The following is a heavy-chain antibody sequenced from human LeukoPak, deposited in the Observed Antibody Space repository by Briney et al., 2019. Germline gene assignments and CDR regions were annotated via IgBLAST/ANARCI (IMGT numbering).Heavy chain of an antibody. CDR1: GFTFSSYS. V-gene: IGHV3-21*01. CDR3: ARGKYFESSGYYYGVDY. J-gene: IGHJ4*02. D-gene: IGHD3-22*01. CDR2: ISSGSSYI. Sequence: PGGSLRLSCAGSGFTFSSYSMKWVRQAPGKGLEWVSSISSGSSYIYYADSVRGRFTISRDNAKNSLYLQMNSLRAEDTAVYYCARGKYFESSGYYYGVDYWGQGTLVTASS.